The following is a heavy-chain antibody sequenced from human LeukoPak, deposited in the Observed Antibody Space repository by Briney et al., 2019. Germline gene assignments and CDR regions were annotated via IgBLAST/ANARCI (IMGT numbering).Heavy chain of an antibody. CDR1: GYTFTSYY. V-gene: IGHV1-46*01. D-gene: IGHD3-3*01. Sequence: ASVKVSCTASGYTFTSYYMHWVRQAPGQGLEWMGIINPSGGSTSYAQKFQGRVTMTRDTSTSTVYMELSSLRSEDTAVYYCARNERFLEWLFRPDYYGMDVWGQGTTVTVSS. CDR3: ARNERFLEWLFRPDYYGMDV. J-gene: IGHJ6*02. CDR2: INPSGGST.